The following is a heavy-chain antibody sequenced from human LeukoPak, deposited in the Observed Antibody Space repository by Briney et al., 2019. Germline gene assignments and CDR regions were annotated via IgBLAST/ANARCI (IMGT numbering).Heavy chain of an antibody. CDR2: ISAYNGNT. J-gene: IGHJ3*02. CDR1: GYTFTSYG. Sequence: ASVKVSCKASGYTFTSYGISWVRQAPGQGLEWMGWISAYNGNTNYAQKLQGRVTMTTDTSTSTAYMELSSLRSEDTAVYYCASNEDCSNIRCYNGAFDIWGQGTMVTVSS. CDR3: ASNEDCSNIRCYNGAFDI. V-gene: IGHV1-18*01. D-gene: IGHD2-2*01.